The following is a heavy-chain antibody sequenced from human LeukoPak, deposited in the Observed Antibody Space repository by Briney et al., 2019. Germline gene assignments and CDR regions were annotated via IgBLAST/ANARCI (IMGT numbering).Heavy chain of an antibody. CDR2: IIPIFGTA. CDR3: ARYYDILTGGYYFDY. D-gene: IGHD3-9*01. V-gene: IGHV1-69*06. Sequence: GASVKVSCKASGGIFSSYAISWVRQAPGQGLEWMGGIIPIFGTANYAQKFQGRVTITADKSTSTAYMELSSLRSEDTAVYYCARYYDILTGGYYFDYWGQGTLVTVSS. J-gene: IGHJ4*02. CDR1: GGIFSSYA.